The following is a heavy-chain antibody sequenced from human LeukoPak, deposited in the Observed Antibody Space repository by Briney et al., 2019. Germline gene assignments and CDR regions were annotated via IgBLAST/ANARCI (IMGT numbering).Heavy chain of an antibody. CDR1: GDSISYYY. CDR3: ARVHNSGPGYRSGTSCYRLGGWFDT. D-gene: IGHD2-2*02. CDR2: IYSNGGT. Sequence: PSETLSLTCSVSGDSISYYYWTWIRQPAGKGLEWIGRIYSNGGTNYNPSLNSRVTMSIDTAKNQFSLNLSSVTAADTAIYYCARVHNSGPGYRSGTSCYRLGGWFDTWGQGTLVTVSS. J-gene: IGHJ5*02. V-gene: IGHV4-4*07.